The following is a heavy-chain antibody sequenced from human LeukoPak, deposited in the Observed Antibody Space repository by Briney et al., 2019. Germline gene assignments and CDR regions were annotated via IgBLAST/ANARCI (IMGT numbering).Heavy chain of an antibody. J-gene: IGHJ3*02. D-gene: IGHD6-13*01. CDR3: VRGYSSSGAFDI. V-gene: IGHV3-20*04. CDR1: GFTFDDYG. Sequence: PGGSLRLSCAASGFTFDDYGMSWVRQAPGKGLEWVSGINWNGGSTGYADSVKGRFTISRGNAKNSLYLQMNSLRAEDTALYYCVRGYSSSGAFDIWGQGTMVTVSS. CDR2: INWNGGST.